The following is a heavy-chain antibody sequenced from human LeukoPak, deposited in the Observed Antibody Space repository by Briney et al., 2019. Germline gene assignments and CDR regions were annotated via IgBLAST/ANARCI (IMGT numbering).Heavy chain of an antibody. CDR1: GFTFSGAW. CDR2: IKSKTDGGTT. CDR3: TTGQGYYYDSSGPIDY. D-gene: IGHD3-22*01. J-gene: IGHJ4*02. V-gene: IGHV3-15*01. Sequence: GGSLRLSCAASGFTFSGAWMCWVRQAPGKGLEWVGRIKSKTDGGTTDYAAPVKGRFTISRDDSKNTLYLQMNSLKAEDAAVYYCTTGQGYYYDSSGPIDYWGQGTLVTASS.